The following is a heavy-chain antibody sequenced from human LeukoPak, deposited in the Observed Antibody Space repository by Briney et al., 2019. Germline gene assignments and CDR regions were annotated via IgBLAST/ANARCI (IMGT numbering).Heavy chain of an antibody. V-gene: IGHV1-24*01. CDR2: FDPEDGET. CDR1: GYTLTELS. CDR3: ARSSDRFGELYYYYMDV. D-gene: IGHD3-10*01. J-gene: IGHJ6*03. Sequence: ASVKVSCKVSGYTLTELSMHWVRQAPGKGLEWMGGFDPEDGETIYAQKFQGRVTMTRNTSISTAYMELSSLRSEDTAVYYCARSSDRFGELYYYYMDVWGKGTTVTVSS.